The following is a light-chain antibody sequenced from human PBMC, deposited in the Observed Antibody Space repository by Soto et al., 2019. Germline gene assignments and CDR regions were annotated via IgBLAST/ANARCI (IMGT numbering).Light chain of an antibody. J-gene: IGLJ3*02. CDR2: SND. CDR1: TSNIGRYS. CDR3: AAWDDNLNGPL. Sequence: QSVLTQPPSLSGTPGQRVTISCSGSTSNIGRYSVNWYQHFPGTAPKILIDSNDERPSGVPDRFSGPKSGTSASLAISGLQSEDEAEYYCAAWDDNLNGPLFGGGTKLTVL. V-gene: IGLV1-44*01.